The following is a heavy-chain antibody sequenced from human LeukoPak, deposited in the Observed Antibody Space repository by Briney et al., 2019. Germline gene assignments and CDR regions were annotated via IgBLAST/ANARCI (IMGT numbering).Heavy chain of an antibody. CDR3: ARGVRGVFYYFDY. CDR1: GFTFSDYY. Sequence: GGSLRLSCAASGFTFSDYYMSWIRQAPGKGLEWVSYISSSSSYTNYADSVKGRFTISRDNAKNSLYLQMNSLRAEDTAVYYCARGVRGVFYYFDYWGQRTLVTVSS. CDR2: ISSSSSYT. D-gene: IGHD3-10*01. J-gene: IGHJ4*02. V-gene: IGHV3-11*06.